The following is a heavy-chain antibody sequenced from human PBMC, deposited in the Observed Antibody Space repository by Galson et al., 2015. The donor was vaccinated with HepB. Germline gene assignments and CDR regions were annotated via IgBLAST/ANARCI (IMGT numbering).Heavy chain of an antibody. CDR1: GNSFNNQW. Sequence: QSGAEVKKSGDSLKISCKDSGNSFNNQWIGWVRQTPGKGLEWMGIIYPDDSDIRYNPAVKGRVSISVDTKYQFSLKLRSVAAADTAIFYCAGGKNFEAFDIWGQGTMVTVSS. V-gene: IGHV5-51*03. D-gene: IGHD1-1*01. J-gene: IGHJ3*02. CDR3: AGGKNFEAFDI. CDR2: IYPDDSDI.